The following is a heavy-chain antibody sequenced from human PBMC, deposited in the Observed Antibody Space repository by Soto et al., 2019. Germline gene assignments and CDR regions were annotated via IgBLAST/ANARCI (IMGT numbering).Heavy chain of an antibody. D-gene: IGHD3-10*01. CDR1: GFTFINYA. J-gene: IGHJ2*01. CDR3: ARKVPGSTSRPDYWYFDL. V-gene: IGHV3-23*01. CDR2: ISGGGDAP. Sequence: EVQLLESGGGLVQPGGSLRLSCAGSGFTFINYAMNWVRQAPGKGLEWVSTISGGGDAPFFADSVRGRFTISRDNSKEPVTLQMNTLGVDDTAVYFCARKVPGSTSRPDYWYFDLWGRGTLVTVSS.